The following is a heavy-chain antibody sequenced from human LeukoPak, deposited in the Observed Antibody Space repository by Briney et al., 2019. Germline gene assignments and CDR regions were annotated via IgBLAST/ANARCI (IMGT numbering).Heavy chain of an antibody. J-gene: IGHJ6*03. CDR3: ARAPTRSDDILTGYHLHYSYYMDV. CDR1: GGTFSSYA. Sequence: SVKVSCKSSGGTFSSYAISWVRQAPGQGLEWMGGVIPICGTANYAQKFQGSVTITADESTITAYMELSSLRSEATAVYYCARAPTRSDDILTGYHLHYSYYMDVWGKGTTVTISS. D-gene: IGHD3-9*01. V-gene: IGHV1-69*01. CDR2: VIPICGTA.